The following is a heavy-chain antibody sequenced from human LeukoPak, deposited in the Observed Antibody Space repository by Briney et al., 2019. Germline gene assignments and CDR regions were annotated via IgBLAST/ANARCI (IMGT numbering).Heavy chain of an antibody. CDR3: SRGVGATDS. CDR2: ITSDGSST. Sequence: GGSLRLTCTASGFTFSSYWMHWVRQAPGKGLEWVSRITSDGSSTSHADSVKGRFTISRDNAKNTLYLQMNSLRAEDTAVYYCSRGVGATDSWGQGTLVTVSS. D-gene: IGHD1-26*01. V-gene: IGHV3-74*01. J-gene: IGHJ4*02. CDR1: GFTFSSYW.